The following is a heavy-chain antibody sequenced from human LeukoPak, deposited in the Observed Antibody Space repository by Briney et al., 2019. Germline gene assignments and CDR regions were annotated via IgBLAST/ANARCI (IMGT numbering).Heavy chain of an antibody. CDR3: ATVGNYDSSGRDLDY. Sequence: GASAKVSCKVSGYTLTELSMHWVRQAPGKGLDWMGGFDPEDGETIYAQKFQGRVTMTEDTSTDTAYMELSSLRSEDTAVYYCATVGNYDSSGRDLDYWGQGTLVTVSS. CDR2: FDPEDGET. J-gene: IGHJ4*02. CDR1: GYTLTELS. V-gene: IGHV1-24*01. D-gene: IGHD3-22*01.